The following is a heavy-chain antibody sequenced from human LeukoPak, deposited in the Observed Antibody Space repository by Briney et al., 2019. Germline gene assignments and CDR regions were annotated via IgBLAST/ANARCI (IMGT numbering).Heavy chain of an antibody. J-gene: IGHJ3*02. CDR2: IKEDGSEK. CDR1: GFTFSSYW. V-gene: IGHV3-7*05. Sequence: PGGSLRLSCAASGFTFSSYWMTWVRQAPGKGLEWVANIKEDGSEKHYVDSVKGRFTISRDNARKSLYLQMNSLRAEDTAVYYCARTGDSSGWLPIWGQGTMVTVSS. D-gene: IGHD6-19*01. CDR3: ARTGDSSGWLPI.